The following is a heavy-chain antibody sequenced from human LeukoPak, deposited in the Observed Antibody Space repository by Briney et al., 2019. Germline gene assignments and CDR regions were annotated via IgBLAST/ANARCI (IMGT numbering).Heavy chain of an antibody. D-gene: IGHD5-12*01. CDR1: GFGFNIYQ. V-gene: IGHV3-48*03. CDR2: IDRIPSIL. J-gene: IGHJ4*01. Sequence: GGSLRLSCEASGFGFNIYQMNWVRQAPGKGLEWVSSIDRIPSILYYAASVRGRFTISRDNAAMHLQMKGLSADDTAVYYCARSAVSGSDSYFDAWGQGTPVTVSS. CDR3: ARSAVSGSDSYFDA.